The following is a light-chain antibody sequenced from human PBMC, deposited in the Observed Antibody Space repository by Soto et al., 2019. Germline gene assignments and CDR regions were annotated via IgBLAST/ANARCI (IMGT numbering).Light chain of an antibody. CDR3: CSYTSSSTGV. CDR1: SSDVGGYNY. V-gene: IGLV2-14*01. Sequence: QSALTQPASVSGSPGQSITLSCTGTSSDVGGYNYVSWYQQHPGKAPKLMIYDASNRPSGVSNRFAGSKSGNTASLTISGLQAEDEADYYCCSYTSSSTGVFGTGTKLTVL. J-gene: IGLJ1*01. CDR2: DAS.